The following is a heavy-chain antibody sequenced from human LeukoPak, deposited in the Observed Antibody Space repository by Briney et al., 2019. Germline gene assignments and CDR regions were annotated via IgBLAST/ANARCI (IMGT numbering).Heavy chain of an antibody. CDR3: AKAGPRSGGYSFDFDY. J-gene: IGHJ4*02. V-gene: IGHV3-30*18. Sequence: GGSLRLSCAASGFTFSSYGMHWVRQAPGKGLEWVAVISYDGSNKYYADSVKGRFTISRDNSKNTLYLQMNSLRAEDMAVYYCAKAGPRSGGYSFDFDYWGQGTLVTVSS. CDR2: ISYDGSNK. D-gene: IGHD5-18*01. CDR1: GFTFSSYG.